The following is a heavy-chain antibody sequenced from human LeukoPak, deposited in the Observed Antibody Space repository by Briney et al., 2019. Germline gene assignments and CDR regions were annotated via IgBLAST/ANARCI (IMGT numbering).Heavy chain of an antibody. CDR3: ARFNGQGVSNDY. CDR2: TNPNRGNT. Sequence: GASVKVSCKASGYTFTSYDINWVRQATGQGLEWMGWTNPNRGNTGFAQKFQGRFRITRNPSISTAYMELSSLRSEDTAVYYCARFNGQGVSNDYWGQGTLVTVSA. J-gene: IGHJ4*02. CDR1: GYTFTSYD. D-gene: IGHD3-10*01. V-gene: IGHV1-8*01.